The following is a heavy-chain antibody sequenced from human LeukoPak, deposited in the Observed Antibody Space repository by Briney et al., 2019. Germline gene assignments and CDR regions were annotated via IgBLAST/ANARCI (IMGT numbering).Heavy chain of an antibody. D-gene: IGHD1-26*01. Sequence: PGGSLRLSCAASGFTFSSYEMNWVRQAPGKGLEWVSYISSSGSTIYYADSVKGRFTISRDNAKNSLYLQMNSLRAEDTAVYYCASARYCGIFDYWGQGTLVTVSS. J-gene: IGHJ4*02. CDR3: ASARYCGIFDY. CDR1: GFTFSSYE. CDR2: ISSSGSTI. V-gene: IGHV3-48*03.